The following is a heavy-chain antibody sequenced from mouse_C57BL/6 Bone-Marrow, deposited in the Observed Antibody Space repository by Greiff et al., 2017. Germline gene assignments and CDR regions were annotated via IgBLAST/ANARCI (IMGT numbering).Heavy chain of an antibody. J-gene: IGHJ2*01. CDR1: GFTFSSYA. Sequence: EVMLVESGGGLVKPGGSLKVSCAASGFTFSSYAMSWVRQTPEKRLEWVATISDGGSYTYYPDNVKGRFTISRDNAKNNLYLQMSHLKSEDTAMYYCARDDVSFDYWGQGTTLTVSS. D-gene: IGHD2-3*01. V-gene: IGHV5-4*01. CDR3: ARDDVSFDY. CDR2: ISDGGSYT.